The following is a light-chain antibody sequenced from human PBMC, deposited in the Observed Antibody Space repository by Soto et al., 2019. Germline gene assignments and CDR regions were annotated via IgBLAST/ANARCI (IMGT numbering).Light chain of an antibody. Sequence: DIQMTQSPSALSASVGDRVTITCRASQAIRNDVGWYQQKPGKDPKRLIYVASRLESGVPSRFSGSGFGTEFTLTISGLQTEDFASDYCLKHNNYPFTFGQGTRMEIK. CDR1: QAIRND. CDR2: VAS. CDR3: LKHNNYPFT. V-gene: IGKV1-17*01. J-gene: IGKJ1*01.